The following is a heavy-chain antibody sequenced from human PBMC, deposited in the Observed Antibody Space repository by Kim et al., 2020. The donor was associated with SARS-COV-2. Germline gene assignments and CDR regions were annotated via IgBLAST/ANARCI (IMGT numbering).Heavy chain of an antibody. CDR3: ARDSPDYDFWSGYYLFDY. CDR2: ISAYNGNT. J-gene: IGHJ4*02. V-gene: IGHV1-18*01. Sequence: ASVKVSCKASGYTFTSYGISWVRQAPGQGLEWMGWISAYNGNTNYAQKLQGRVTMTTDTSTSTAYMELRSLRSDDTAVYYCARDSPDYDFWSGYYLFDYWGQGTLVTVSS. CDR1: GYTFTSYG. D-gene: IGHD3-3*01.